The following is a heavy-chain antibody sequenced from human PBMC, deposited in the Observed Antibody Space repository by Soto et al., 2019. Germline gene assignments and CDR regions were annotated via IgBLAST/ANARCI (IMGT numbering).Heavy chain of an antibody. Sequence: PSETLSLTCTVSGGSISSGGYYWSWIRQHPGKGLEWIGSIYHSGSTDYNPSLKSRVSISVDTSKNQFSLNLNSVTSADTAVYICAGSSCTSASCYAFFDSWGQGTLVTVS. CDR3: AGSSCTSASCYAFFDS. D-gene: IGHD2-2*01. J-gene: IGHJ4*02. V-gene: IGHV4-61*08. CDR1: GGSISSGGYY. CDR2: IYHSGST.